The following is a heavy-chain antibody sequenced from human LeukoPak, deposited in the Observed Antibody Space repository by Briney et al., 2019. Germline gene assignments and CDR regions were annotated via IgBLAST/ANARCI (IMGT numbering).Heavy chain of an antibody. Sequence: ASVKVSCKVSGYTLTELSMHWVRQAPGKGLEWMGGFDPEDGETIYAQKFRGRVTMTEDTSTDTAYMELSSLRSEDTAVYYCATVPGYYDSSGYPLGYWGQGTLVTVSS. V-gene: IGHV1-24*01. CDR1: GYTLTELS. CDR2: FDPEDGET. D-gene: IGHD3-22*01. J-gene: IGHJ4*02. CDR3: ATVPGYYDSSGYPLGY.